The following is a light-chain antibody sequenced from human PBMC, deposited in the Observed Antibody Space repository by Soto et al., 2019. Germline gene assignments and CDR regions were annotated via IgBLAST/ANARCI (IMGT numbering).Light chain of an antibody. V-gene: IGKV1-12*01. CDR2: AAS. Sequence: DIQMTQSPSTLSASVGDRVTITCRASQSISSWLAWYQQKPGKAPKLLITAASTLHSGVPSRFSGSGSGTDFTLTITSLQPDDFGTYYCQQANSFPLTFGGGTKVEIK. CDR1: QSISSW. J-gene: IGKJ4*01. CDR3: QQANSFPLT.